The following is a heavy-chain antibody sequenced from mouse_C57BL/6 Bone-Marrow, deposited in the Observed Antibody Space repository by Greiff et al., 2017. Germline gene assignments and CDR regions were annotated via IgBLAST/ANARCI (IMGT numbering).Heavy chain of an antibody. D-gene: IGHD2-10*02. CDR3: ARYGNYPDY. V-gene: IGHV1-81*01. J-gene: IGHJ2*01. CDR1: GYTFTSYG. Sequence: QVHVKQSGAELARPGASVKLSCKASGYTFTSYGISWVKQRTGQGLEWIGEIYPRSGNTYYNEKFKGKATLTADKSSSTAYMELRSLTSEDSAVYFCARYGNYPDYWGQGTTLTVSS. CDR2: IYPRSGNT.